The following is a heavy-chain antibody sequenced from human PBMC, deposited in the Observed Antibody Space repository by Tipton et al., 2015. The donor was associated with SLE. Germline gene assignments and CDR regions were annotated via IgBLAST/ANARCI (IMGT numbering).Heavy chain of an antibody. V-gene: IGHV3-30*04. D-gene: IGHD5-12*01. J-gene: IGHJ3*02. Sequence: SLRLSCAASGFTFSSYAMHWVRQAPGKGLEWVAVISYDGSNKYYADSVKGRFTISRDNSKNTLYLQMNSLRAEDMAVYYCARALRGGYSGYDAFDIWGQGTMVTVSS. CDR1: GFTFSSYA. CDR3: ARALRGGYSGYDAFDI. CDR2: ISYDGSNK.